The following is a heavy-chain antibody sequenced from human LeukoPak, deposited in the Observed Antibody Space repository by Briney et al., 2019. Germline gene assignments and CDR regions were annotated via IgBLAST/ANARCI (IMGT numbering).Heavy chain of an antibody. CDR1: GFTFSNYW. CDR3: ARGADSGYSSDN. Sequence: GGSLRLSCAASGFTFSNYWMHWVRQAPGKGLVWVSRINSDGRSTNYADSVKGRFTISRDNAKNTLYLQMNSLGAEDTAVYYCARGADSGYSSDNWGQGTVVSVSS. D-gene: IGHD3-9*01. V-gene: IGHV3-74*01. J-gene: IGHJ4*02. CDR2: INSDGRST.